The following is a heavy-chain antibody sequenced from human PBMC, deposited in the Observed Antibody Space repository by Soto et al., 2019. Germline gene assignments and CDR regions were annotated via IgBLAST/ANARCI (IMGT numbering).Heavy chain of an antibody. Sequence: EVQLVESGGGLVQPGGSLRLSCAASGFAFSSYWMHWVRQAPGKGLVWVSRIDPYETGINYADSVKGRFTISRDNAKNTLYLQMNSLRAEDTAVYYCTSDTVGGMDSWGQGTLVTVSS. CDR3: TSDTVGGMDS. D-gene: IGHD2-15*01. CDR2: IDPYETGI. V-gene: IGHV3-74*01. J-gene: IGHJ4*02. CDR1: GFAFSSYW.